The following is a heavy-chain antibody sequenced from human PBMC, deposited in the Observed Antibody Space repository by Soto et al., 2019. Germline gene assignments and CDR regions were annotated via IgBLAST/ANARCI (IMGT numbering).Heavy chain of an antibody. Sequence: GASVKVSCKASGYTFTSYGISWVRQAPGQGLEWMGWISAYNGNTNYAQKLQGRVTMTTDTSTSTAYMELRSLRSDDTAVYYCARAYCGGDCYYYYYGMDVWGQGTTVTVSS. J-gene: IGHJ6*02. CDR2: ISAYNGNT. V-gene: IGHV1-18*01. CDR3: ARAYCGGDCYYYYYGMDV. D-gene: IGHD2-21*02. CDR1: GYTFTSYG.